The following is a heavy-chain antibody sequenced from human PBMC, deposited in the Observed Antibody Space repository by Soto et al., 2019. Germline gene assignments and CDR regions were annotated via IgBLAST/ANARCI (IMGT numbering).Heavy chain of an antibody. J-gene: IGHJ6*02. CDR2: ISGSGGST. CDR1: GFTFSSYA. D-gene: IGHD4-17*01. CDR3: AKVYGDSIHYYYYGMDV. V-gene: IGHV3-23*01. Sequence: LSLTCAASGFTFSSYAMSWVRQAPGKGLEWVSAISGSGGSTYYADSVKGRFTISRDNSKNTLYLQMNSLRAEDTAVYYCAKVYGDSIHYYYYGMDVWGQGTTVTVSS.